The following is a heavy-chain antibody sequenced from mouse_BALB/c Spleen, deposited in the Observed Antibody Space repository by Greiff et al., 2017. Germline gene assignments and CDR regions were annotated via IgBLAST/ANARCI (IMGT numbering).Heavy chain of an antibody. D-gene: IGHD1-1*01. CDR1: GYSITSGYY. Sequence: VQLKESGPGLVKPSQSLSLTCSVTGYSITSGYYWNWIRQFPGNKLEWMGYISYDGSNNYNPSLKNRISITRDTSKNQFFLKLNSVTTEDTATYYCARPSGSGSSYFDYWGQGTTLTVSS. V-gene: IGHV3-6*02. CDR3: ARPSGSGSSYFDY. CDR2: ISYDGSN. J-gene: IGHJ2*01.